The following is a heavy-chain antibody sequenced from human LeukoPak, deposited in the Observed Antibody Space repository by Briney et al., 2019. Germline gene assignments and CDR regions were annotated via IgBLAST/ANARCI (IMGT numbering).Heavy chain of an antibody. CDR3: ARGWFGEYPPFDP. CDR2: IYYSGTS. J-gene: IGHJ5*02. CDR1: GVSMSPYY. V-gene: IGHV4-59*01. Sequence: SETLSLTCKVSGVSMSPYYWSWIRQSPGRGLEWIGYIYYSGTSKYNPSLKGRVTMSLDTSKNHVSLTLTSVTAADTAVYYCARGWFGEYPPFDPWGQGTLVTVSS. D-gene: IGHD3-10*01.